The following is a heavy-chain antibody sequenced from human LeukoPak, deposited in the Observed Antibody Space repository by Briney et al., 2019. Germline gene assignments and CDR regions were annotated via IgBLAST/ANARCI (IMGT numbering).Heavy chain of an antibody. CDR3: ARPPVSGLIDGFDI. CDR2: IYTSGST. J-gene: IGHJ3*02. V-gene: IGHV4-4*07. CDR1: GGSISSYY. D-gene: IGHD3-10*01. Sequence: SETLSLTCTVSGGSISSYYWSWIRQPAGKGLEWIGRIYTSGSTNYNPSLKSRVTISVDTSNNEFSLKLRSVTAADTAVYYCARPPVSGLIDGFDIWGQGTMVTVSS.